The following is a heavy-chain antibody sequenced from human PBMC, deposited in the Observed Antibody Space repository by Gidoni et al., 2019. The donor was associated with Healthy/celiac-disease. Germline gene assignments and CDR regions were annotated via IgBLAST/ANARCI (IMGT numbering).Heavy chain of an antibody. J-gene: IGHJ3*02. Sequence: QVQLVESGGGVVQPGRSLRLSCAASGFTFSSYAMHWVRQAPGKGLGWVAVISYDGSNKYYADSVKGRFTISRDNSKNTLYLQMNSLRAEDTAVYYCARPPYYYDSSGYFGGAFDIWGQGTMVTVSS. D-gene: IGHD3-22*01. CDR2: ISYDGSNK. V-gene: IGHV3-30-3*01. CDR3: ARPPYYYDSSGYFGGAFDI. CDR1: GFTFSSYA.